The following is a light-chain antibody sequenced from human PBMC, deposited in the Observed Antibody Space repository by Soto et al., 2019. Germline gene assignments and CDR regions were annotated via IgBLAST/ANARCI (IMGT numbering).Light chain of an antibody. Sequence: EIVLTQSPGTLPLSPGERATLSCRASLSVASNYLAWYQQKPGQAPRLLIYAASGRATGIPDRFSGSGSGTDFTLTISRLEHEDVVVYYCQQYGSAPWTFGQGTKVEIK. CDR2: AAS. CDR1: LSVASNY. V-gene: IGKV3-20*01. CDR3: QQYGSAPWT. J-gene: IGKJ1*01.